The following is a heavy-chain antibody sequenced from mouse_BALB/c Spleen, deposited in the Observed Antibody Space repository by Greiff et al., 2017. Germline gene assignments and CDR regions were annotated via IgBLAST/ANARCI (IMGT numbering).Heavy chain of an antibody. CDR1: GYTFTSYY. D-gene: IGHD2-3*01. Sequence: VHLVESGAELVKPGASVKLSCKASGYTFTSYYMYWVKQRPGQGLEWIGEINPSNGGTSFNEKFKSKATLTVDKSSSTAYMQLSSLTSEDSAVYYCTRFYDYSAMDYWGQGTSVTVSS. CDR2: INPSNGGT. J-gene: IGHJ4*01. CDR3: TRFYDYSAMDY. V-gene: IGHV1S81*02.